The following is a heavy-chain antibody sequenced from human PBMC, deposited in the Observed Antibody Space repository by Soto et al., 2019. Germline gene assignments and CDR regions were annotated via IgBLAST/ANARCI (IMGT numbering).Heavy chain of an antibody. Sequence: GGSLRLSCAASGFTFSSYGMHWVRQAPGKGLEWVAVISYDGSNKYYADSVKGRFTISRDNSKNTLYLQMNSLRAEDTAVYYCAKDGPPYYDFWSGYYTWDYWGQGTLVTVSS. D-gene: IGHD3-3*01. CDR1: GFTFSSYG. CDR3: AKDGPPYYDFWSGYYTWDY. CDR2: ISYDGSNK. V-gene: IGHV3-30*18. J-gene: IGHJ4*02.